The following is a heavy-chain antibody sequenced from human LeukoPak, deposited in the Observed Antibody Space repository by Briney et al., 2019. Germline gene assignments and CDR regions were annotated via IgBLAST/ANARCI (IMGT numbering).Heavy chain of an antibody. V-gene: IGHV3-23*01. CDR1: GFTFSSYA. D-gene: IGHD3-22*01. J-gene: IGHJ5*02. CDR2: ISGSGGST. CDR3: ARREITMIVVVTYNWFDP. Sequence: PGGSLRLSCAASGFTFSSYAMSWVRQAPGKGLEWVSAISGSGGSTYYADSVKGRFTISRDNSKNTLYLQMNSPRAEDTAVYYCARREITMIVVVTYNWFDPWGQGTLVTVSS.